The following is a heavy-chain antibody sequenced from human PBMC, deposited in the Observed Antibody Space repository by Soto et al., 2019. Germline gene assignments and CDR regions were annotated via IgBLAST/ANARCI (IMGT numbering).Heavy chain of an antibody. J-gene: IGHJ6*03. D-gene: IGHD2-2*01. CDR3: ARSVTFIIAALEYLYYMDV. V-gene: IGHV1-8*02. Sequence: QVQLVQSGAEVKKPGASVKVSCKASGYIFTSYNINWVRQAAGHGLEWMGWVNPDSGHTVYAQKFQGRVTVTSDTSSVTAHMELRRITPEDTALYYCARSVTFIIAALEYLYYMDVLGKGASVTVSS. CDR2: VNPDSGHT. CDR1: GYIFTSYN.